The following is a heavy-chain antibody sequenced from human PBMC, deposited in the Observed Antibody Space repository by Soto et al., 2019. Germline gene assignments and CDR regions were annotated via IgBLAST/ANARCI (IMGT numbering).Heavy chain of an antibody. Sequence: GGSLRLSCAASGFTFSNAWMSWVRQAPGKGLEWVGRIKSKTDGGTTDYAAPVKGRFTISRDDSKNTLYLQMNSLKTEDTAVYYCTTDLPPEMATITHDAFDIWGQGTMVTVSS. CDR1: GFTFSNAW. CDR3: TTDLPPEMATITHDAFDI. V-gene: IGHV3-15*01. D-gene: IGHD5-12*01. CDR2: IKSKTDGGTT. J-gene: IGHJ3*02.